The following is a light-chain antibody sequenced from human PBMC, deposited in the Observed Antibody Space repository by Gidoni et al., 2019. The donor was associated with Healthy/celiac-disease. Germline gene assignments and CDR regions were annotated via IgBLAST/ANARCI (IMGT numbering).Light chain of an antibody. J-gene: IGKJ2*01. V-gene: IGKV1-5*03. CDR1: QSISSW. CDR2: KAS. CDR3: QQYNSYST. Sequence: DIQITQSASTLSASVGDRVTITCRDSQSISSWLAWYQQKPGKAPKLLIYKASSLESGVPSRFSGGGAGTEFTLTISSLQHDDFANYYCQQYNSYSTFGQGTKLEIK.